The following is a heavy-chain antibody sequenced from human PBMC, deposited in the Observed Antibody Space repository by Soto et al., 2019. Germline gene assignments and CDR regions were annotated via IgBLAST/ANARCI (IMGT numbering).Heavy chain of an antibody. V-gene: IGHV1-18*01. Sequence: GASVKVSCKASGYTFTSYGIGWVRQAPGQGLEWMGWISAYNGNTNYAQKLQGRVTMTTDTSTSTAYMELRSLRSDDTAVYYCARDYCSGGSCLNFDYWGQGTLVTVSS. J-gene: IGHJ4*02. CDR1: GYTFTSYG. CDR3: ARDYCSGGSCLNFDY. D-gene: IGHD2-15*01. CDR2: ISAYNGNT.